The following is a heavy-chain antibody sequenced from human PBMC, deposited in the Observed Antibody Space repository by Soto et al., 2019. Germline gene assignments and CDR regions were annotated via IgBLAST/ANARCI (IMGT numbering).Heavy chain of an antibody. CDR2: IYYSGST. CDR3: ARTRGYSYGYGFDY. Sequence: SETLSLTCTVSGGSISSSSYYWGWIRQPPGKGLEWIGSIYYSGSTYYNPSLKSRVTISVDTSKNQFSLKLSSVTAADTAVYYCARTRGYSYGYGFDYWGQGTLVTVSS. V-gene: IGHV4-39*01. D-gene: IGHD5-18*01. J-gene: IGHJ4*02. CDR1: GGSISSSSYY.